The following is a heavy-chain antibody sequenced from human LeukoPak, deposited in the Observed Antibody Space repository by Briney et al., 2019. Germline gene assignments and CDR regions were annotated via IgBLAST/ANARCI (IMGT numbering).Heavy chain of an antibody. J-gene: IGHJ4*02. CDR3: ARLHNSGYYGYFDY. Sequence: PGGSLRLSCAASGFTFSSYWMSWVRQPPGKGLEWVSGINWNGGSTGYADSVKGRFTISRDNAKNSLYLQMNSLRADDTALYYCARLHNSGYYGYFDYWGQGTLVTVSS. CDR2: INWNGGST. CDR1: GFTFSSYW. D-gene: IGHD6-19*01. V-gene: IGHV3-20*04.